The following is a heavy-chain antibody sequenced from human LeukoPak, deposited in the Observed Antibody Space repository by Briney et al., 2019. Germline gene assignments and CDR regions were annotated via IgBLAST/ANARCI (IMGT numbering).Heavy chain of an antibody. Sequence: GGSLRLSCSASGFTFSDYYMSWIRQAPGNGLEWVSYISSSGSTISYADSVKGRFTISRDNAKNSLYLQMNSLRAEDTAVYYCARDAGSSWTDFDYWGQGTLVTVSS. CDR2: ISSSGSTI. J-gene: IGHJ4*02. V-gene: IGHV3-11*01. D-gene: IGHD6-13*01. CDR3: ARDAGSSWTDFDY. CDR1: GFTFSDYY.